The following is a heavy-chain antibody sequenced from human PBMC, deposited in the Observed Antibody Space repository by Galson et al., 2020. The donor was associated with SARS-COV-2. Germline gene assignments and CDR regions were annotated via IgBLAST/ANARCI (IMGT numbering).Heavy chain of an antibody. J-gene: IGHJ2*01. CDR2: VYPSGTT. CDR1: GYSVSTTNY. V-gene: IGHV4-38-2*02. CDR3: ARQGVNMIVLVTVPGWYFDL. D-gene: IGHD3-22*01. Sequence: SETLSLTCTVSGYSVSTTNYWGWVRQPPGRGLEWTGSVYPSGTTYYNPSLKSRATISVDTSKNQFSLRLDSVTAADTALYYCARQGVNMIVLVTVPGWYFDLWGRGTLVTVSS.